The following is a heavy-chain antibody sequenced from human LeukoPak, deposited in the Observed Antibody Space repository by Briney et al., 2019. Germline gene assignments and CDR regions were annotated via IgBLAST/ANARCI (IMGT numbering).Heavy chain of an antibody. Sequence: GGSLRLSCAASGFTFSSYAMTWVRQAPGKGLEWVSAISGSGGNTYYADSVKGRFTISRDNSKNTLYLQMNSLRAEDTAVYYCAELGITMIGGVWGKGTTVTISS. CDR2: ISGSGGNT. CDR1: GFTFSSYA. CDR3: AELGITMIGGV. J-gene: IGHJ6*04. D-gene: IGHD3-10*02. V-gene: IGHV3-23*01.